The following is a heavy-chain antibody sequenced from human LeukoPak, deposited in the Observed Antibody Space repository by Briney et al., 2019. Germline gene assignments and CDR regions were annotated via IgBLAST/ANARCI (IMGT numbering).Heavy chain of an antibody. J-gene: IGHJ4*02. CDR1: GFTFSSYS. Sequence: PGGSLRLSCAASGFTFSSYSMNWVRQAPGKGLEWVSSISSSSSYIYYADSVKGRFTISRDNAKNSLYLQMNSLRAEDTAVYYCARDADYGSGSYLGHFDYWGQGTLVTVSS. CDR2: ISSSSSYI. D-gene: IGHD3-10*01. V-gene: IGHV3-21*01. CDR3: ARDADYGSGSYLGHFDY.